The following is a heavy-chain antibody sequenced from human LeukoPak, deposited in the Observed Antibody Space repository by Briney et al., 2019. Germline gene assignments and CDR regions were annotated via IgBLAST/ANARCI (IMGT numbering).Heavy chain of an antibody. CDR3: ARRPLHSQNWLAP. J-gene: IGHJ5*02. CDR2: IFPGDSDT. V-gene: IGHV5-51*01. CDR1: GDRITSYW. Sequence: GESLKISRKGYGDRITSYWVAWVRQMPEKGLEGKGIIFPGDSDTRYSPSIQGQVTISVDRSISTAYLQWSSLKASDTAIYYCARRPLHSQNWLAPWGQGTLVTVSS.